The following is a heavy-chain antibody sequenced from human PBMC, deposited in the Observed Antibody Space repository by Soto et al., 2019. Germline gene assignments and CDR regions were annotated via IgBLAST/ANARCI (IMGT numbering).Heavy chain of an antibody. CDR3: AREGLELRWFDP. Sequence: SETLSLTCTVSGGSISSGGYYWSWIRQHPGKGLEWIWYIYYSGSTYYNPSLKSRVTISVDTSKNQFSLKLSSVTAADTAVYYCAREGLELRWFDPWGQGTLVTVSS. D-gene: IGHD1-7*01. CDR2: IYYSGST. J-gene: IGHJ5*02. CDR1: GGSISSGGYY. V-gene: IGHV4-31*03.